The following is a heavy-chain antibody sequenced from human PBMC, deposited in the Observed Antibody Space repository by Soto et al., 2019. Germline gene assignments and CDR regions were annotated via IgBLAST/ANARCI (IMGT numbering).Heavy chain of an antibody. Sequence: SVKVSCKASGGTFGNSAISWVRQDPVQGLEWMGGIIPVFGTVNYAQKFEGRVTITADESTSTVFMEMSRLTSEDTAVYYCAKVMAAAGYDSWGQGTLVTVSS. D-gene: IGHD3-16*01. CDR1: GGTFGNSA. V-gene: IGHV1-69*13. J-gene: IGHJ4*02. CDR3: AKVMAAAGYDS. CDR2: IIPVFGTV.